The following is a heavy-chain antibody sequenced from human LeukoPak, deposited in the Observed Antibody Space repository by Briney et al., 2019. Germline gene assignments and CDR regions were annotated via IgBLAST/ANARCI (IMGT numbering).Heavy chain of an antibody. Sequence: GGSLRLSCAASGFTFSSYAMSWVRQAPGEGLEWVSAISGSGGSTYYADSVKGRSTISRDNSKNTLYLQMNSLRAEDTAVYYCAKDAHGDYVNWFDPWGQGTLVTVSS. CDR2: ISGSGGST. CDR1: GFTFSSYA. D-gene: IGHD4-17*01. V-gene: IGHV3-23*01. CDR3: AKDAHGDYVNWFDP. J-gene: IGHJ5*02.